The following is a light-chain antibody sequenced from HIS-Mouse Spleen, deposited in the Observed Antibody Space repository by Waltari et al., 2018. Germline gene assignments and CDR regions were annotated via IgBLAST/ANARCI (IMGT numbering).Light chain of an antibody. CDR1: VLAKNY. Sequence: SYELKQPSSVSVSPGQTARITCSGDVLAKNYARWVQQKPGQAPVLVIYKDSERPSGIPERFSGSKSGTTVTLTISGAQVEDEADYYCYSAADNNLGVFGGGTKLTVL. CDR3: YSAADNNLGV. J-gene: IGLJ3*02. CDR2: KDS. V-gene: IGLV3-27*01.